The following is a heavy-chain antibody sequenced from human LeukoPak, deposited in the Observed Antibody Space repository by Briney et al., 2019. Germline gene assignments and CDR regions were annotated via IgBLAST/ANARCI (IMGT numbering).Heavy chain of an antibody. J-gene: IGHJ4*02. CDR2: IIPIFGTA. CDR1: GGTFSSYA. V-gene: IGHV1-69*05. Sequence: SVKVSCKASGGTFSSYAISWVRQAPGQGLEWMGRIIPIFGTANYAQKFQGGVTITTDESTSTAYMELSGLRSEDTAVYYCARDLTHDYLRRGHFDYWGQGTLVTVSS. CDR3: ARDLTHDYLRRGHFDY. D-gene: IGHD4-11*01.